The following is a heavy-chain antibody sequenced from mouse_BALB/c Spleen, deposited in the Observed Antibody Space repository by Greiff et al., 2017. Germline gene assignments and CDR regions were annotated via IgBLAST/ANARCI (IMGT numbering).Heavy chain of an antibody. CDR3: ARERELWPSAY. Sequence: QVQLQQSGAELMKPGASVKISCKATGYTFSSYWIEWVKQRPGHGLEWIGEILPGSGSTNYNEKFKGKATFTADTSSNTAYMQLSSLTSEDSAVYYCARERELWPSAYWGQGTTLTVSS. J-gene: IGHJ2*01. CDR2: ILPGSGST. V-gene: IGHV1-9*01. CDR1: GYTFSSYW. D-gene: IGHD3-3*01.